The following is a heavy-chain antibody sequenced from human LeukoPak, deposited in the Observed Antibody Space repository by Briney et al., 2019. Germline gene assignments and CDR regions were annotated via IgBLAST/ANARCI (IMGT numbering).Heavy chain of an antibody. D-gene: IGHD1-14*01. CDR2: ISSSGSTI. V-gene: IGHV3-11*01. J-gene: IGHJ4*02. CDR1: GFTFSDYY. CDR3: AKTTARVPDFIDY. Sequence: PGGSLRLSCAASGFTFSDYYMSWIRQAPGKGLEWVSYISSSGSTIYYADSVKGRFTISRDNAKNSLYLQMNSLRAEDTAVYYCAKTTARVPDFIDYWGQGTLVTVSS.